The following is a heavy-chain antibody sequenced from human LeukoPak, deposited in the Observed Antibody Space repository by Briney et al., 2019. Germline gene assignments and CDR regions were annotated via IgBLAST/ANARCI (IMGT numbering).Heavy chain of an antibody. CDR2: ISYDGSNK. D-gene: IGHD6-13*01. CDR3: ARGLSAAYAFDI. CDR1: GFTFSSYG. V-gene: IGHV3-30*03. J-gene: IGHJ3*02. Sequence: PGGSLRLSCAASGFTFSSYGMHWVRQAPGKGLEWVAVISYDGSNKYYADSVKGRFTISRDNSKNTLYLQMNSLRAEDTAVYYCARGLSAAYAFDIWGQGTMVTVSS.